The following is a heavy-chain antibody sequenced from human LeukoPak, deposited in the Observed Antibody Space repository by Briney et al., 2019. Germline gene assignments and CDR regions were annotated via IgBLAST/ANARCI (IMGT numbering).Heavy chain of an antibody. D-gene: IGHD1-1*01. J-gene: IGHJ3*02. Sequence: GGSLRLSCAASGFTFSSYSMNWVRQAPGKGLEWVSDISDIGASTNYVGSVKGRFTISRDNSKNMLYMQMNSLRAEDTALYYCARKGNGALDIWGQGTMVTVSS. CDR2: ISDIGAST. CDR3: ARKGNGALDI. CDR1: GFTFSSYS. V-gene: IGHV3-23*01.